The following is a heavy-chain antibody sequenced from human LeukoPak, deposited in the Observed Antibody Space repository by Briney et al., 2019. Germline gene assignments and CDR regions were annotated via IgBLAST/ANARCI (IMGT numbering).Heavy chain of an antibody. CDR2: IKEDGSAT. Sequence: PGGSLRLSCAASGFTFSTYWMTWVRQAPGKGPEWVANIKEDGSATYYVDSVKGRFTISRDNAKKSLYLQMNSLRAEDTAVYYCATGDGYWGQGTLVTVSS. J-gene: IGHJ4*02. D-gene: IGHD7-27*01. CDR1: GFTFSTYW. V-gene: IGHV3-7*02. CDR3: ATGDGY.